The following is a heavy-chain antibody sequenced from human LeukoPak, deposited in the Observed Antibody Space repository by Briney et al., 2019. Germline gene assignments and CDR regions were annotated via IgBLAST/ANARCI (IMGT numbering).Heavy chain of an antibody. CDR2: IYSGGST. D-gene: IGHD1-26*01. V-gene: IGHV3-53*01. J-gene: IGHJ4*02. Sequence: PGGSLRLSCAASGFTVSSNYMSWVRQAPGKGLEWVSVIYSGGSTYYADSVKGRFTISRDNSKNTLYLQMNSLRAEDTAVYYCARVDSGSYYGGFDHWGQGTLVTVSS. CDR3: ARVDSGSYYGGFDH. CDR1: GFTVSSNY.